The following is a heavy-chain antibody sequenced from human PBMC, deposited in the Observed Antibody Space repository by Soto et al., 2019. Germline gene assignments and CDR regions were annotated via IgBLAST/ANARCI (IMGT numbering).Heavy chain of an antibody. D-gene: IGHD3-9*01. CDR2: INHSGST. CDR3: ARDHILTGYYYYYYYGMDV. V-gene: IGHV4-34*01. Sequence: SETLSLTCAVYGGSFSGYYWSWIRQPPGKGLEWIGEINHSGSTNYNPSLKSRVTISVDTSKNQFSLKLSSVTAADTAVYYCARDHILTGYYYYYYYGMDVWGQGTTVTVSS. CDR1: GGSFSGYY. J-gene: IGHJ6*02.